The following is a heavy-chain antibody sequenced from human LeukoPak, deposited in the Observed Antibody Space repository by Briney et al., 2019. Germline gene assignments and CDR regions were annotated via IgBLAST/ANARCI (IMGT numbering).Heavy chain of an antibody. J-gene: IGHJ4*02. CDR3: AKGWTPIKYDS. CDR2: ISSSGGSI. CDR1: GFTFNTYA. V-gene: IGHV3-23*01. Sequence: GESLRLSCAASGFTFNTYAMSWVRQAPGKGLEWVSAISSSGGSIFHADSVKGRFTISRDNSKNTLYLQMNSLKAEDTAVCYCAKGWTPIKYDSWGQGTLVTVSS. D-gene: IGHD3/OR15-3a*01.